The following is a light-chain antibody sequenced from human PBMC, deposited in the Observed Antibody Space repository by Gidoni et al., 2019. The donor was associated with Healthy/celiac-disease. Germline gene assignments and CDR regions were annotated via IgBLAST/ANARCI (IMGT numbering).Light chain of an antibody. V-gene: IGKV1-33*01. J-gene: IGKJ3*01. CDR2: DAS. CDR3: QQYDNLEGT. Sequence: DIQMTQSPSSLSASVGDRVTITCQASHDISNYLNWYQQKPGKAPKLLIYDASNLETGVPSRFSGSGSGTDFTFTISSLQPEDIATYYCQQYDNLEGTFGPGTKVDIK. CDR1: HDISNY.